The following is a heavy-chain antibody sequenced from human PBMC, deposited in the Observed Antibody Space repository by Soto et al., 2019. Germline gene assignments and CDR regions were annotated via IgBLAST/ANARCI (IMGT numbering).Heavy chain of an antibody. CDR2: ISSSSSYI. V-gene: IGHV3-21*01. CDR3: AREGIAVAGYYFDY. J-gene: IGHJ4*02. CDR1: GFTSSSYS. Sequence: ESVGGLVKPGGSLRLSCAASGFTSSSYSMNWDRQAPGKGLEWGSSISSSSSYIYYADSVKGRFTISRDNAKNSLYLQMNSLSAEDTAVYYWAREGIAVAGYYFDYWGQGTLVTVSS. D-gene: IGHD6-19*01.